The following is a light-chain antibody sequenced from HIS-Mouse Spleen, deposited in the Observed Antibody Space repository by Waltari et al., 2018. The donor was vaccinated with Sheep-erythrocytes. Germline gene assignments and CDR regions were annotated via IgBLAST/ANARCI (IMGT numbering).Light chain of an antibody. V-gene: IGKV1-39*01. CDR1: QSISIY. CDR2: AAS. Sequence: DIQMTQSPSSLSASVGDRVTITCRASQSISIYLNWYQQKPGKAPKLLIYAASSLQSGVPSRFSGSGSGTDFTLTISSLQPEDFATYYCLQDYNYPYTFGQGTKLEIK. J-gene: IGKJ2*01. CDR3: LQDYNYPYT.